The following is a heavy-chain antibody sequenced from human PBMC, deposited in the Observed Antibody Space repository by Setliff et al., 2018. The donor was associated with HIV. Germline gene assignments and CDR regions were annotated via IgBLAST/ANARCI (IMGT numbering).Heavy chain of an antibody. CDR3: ARVDGFNNYDSGGLDY. CDR2: INGGTGNT. CDR1: GGTFSSYA. J-gene: IGHJ4*02. Sequence: ASVKVSCKAPGGTFSSYAISWVRQAPGQGLEWMGWINGGTGNTRYSQKFQGRVTITRDTSATTAYMELRSLRSEDTAVYYCARVDGFNNYDSGGLDYWGQGTLVTVSS. V-gene: IGHV1-3*01. D-gene: IGHD3-3*01.